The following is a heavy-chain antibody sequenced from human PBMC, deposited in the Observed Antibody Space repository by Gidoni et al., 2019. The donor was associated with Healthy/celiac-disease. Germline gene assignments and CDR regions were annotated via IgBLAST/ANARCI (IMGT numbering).Heavy chain of an antibody. CDR1: RYTFTGHP. D-gene: IGHD3-10*01. V-gene: IGHV1-2*02. Sequence: QVQLVQSGAEVKKPGASVKVSCTAARYTFTGHPMHWVRQAPGQGLEWMGWINPNSGGTNYAQKFQGRVTMTRDTSISTAYMELSRLRSDDTAVYYCASGITMVRGVKSYYYGMDVWGQGTTVTVSS. J-gene: IGHJ6*02. CDR2: INPNSGGT. CDR3: ASGITMVRGVKSYYYGMDV.